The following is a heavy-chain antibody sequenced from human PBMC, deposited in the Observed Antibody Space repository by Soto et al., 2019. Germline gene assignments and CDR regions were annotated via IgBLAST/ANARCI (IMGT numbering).Heavy chain of an antibody. D-gene: IGHD2-2*01. CDR3: ARDSLGYCTSTSCYWSEDY. V-gene: IGHV3-7*03. CDR1: GFTFSTYW. CDR2: IKQDGSEK. J-gene: IGHJ4*02. Sequence: GGSLRLSCSASGFTFSTYWMSWVRQAPGKGLEWVANIKQDGSEKYYVDSVKGRFTISRDNAKNSLYLQMNSLRAEDTAVYYCARDSLGYCTSTSCYWSEDYWGQGTLVTVSS.